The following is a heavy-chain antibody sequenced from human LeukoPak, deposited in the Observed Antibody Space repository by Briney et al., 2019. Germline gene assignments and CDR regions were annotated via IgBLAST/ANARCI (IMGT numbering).Heavy chain of an antibody. Sequence: SETLSLTCTVSGGSISSYYWSWIRQPPGKGLEWIGSIYYSGSTYYNPSLKSRVTISVDTSKNQFSLKLSSVTAADTAVYYCARDRGAAAGFDYWGQGTLVTVSS. J-gene: IGHJ4*02. V-gene: IGHV4-39*07. CDR2: IYYSGST. CDR3: ARDRGAAAGFDY. D-gene: IGHD3-10*01. CDR1: GGSISSYY.